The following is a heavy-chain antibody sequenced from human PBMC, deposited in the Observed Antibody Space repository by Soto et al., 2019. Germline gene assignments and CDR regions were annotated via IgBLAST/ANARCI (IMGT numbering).Heavy chain of an antibody. CDR3: ARGLRGYSCGYYYYGMDV. CDR2: INHSGST. V-gene: IGHV4-34*01. D-gene: IGHD5-18*01. J-gene: IGHJ6*02. CDR1: GGSFSGYY. Sequence: PSETLSLTCAVYGGSFSGYYWSWIRQPPGKGLEWIGEINHSGSTNYNPSLKSRVTISVDTSKNQFSLKLSSVTAADTAVYYCARGLRGYSCGYYYYGMDVWGQGTTVTV.